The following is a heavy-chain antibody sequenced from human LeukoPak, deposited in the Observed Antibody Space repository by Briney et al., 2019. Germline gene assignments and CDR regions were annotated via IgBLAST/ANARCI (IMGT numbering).Heavy chain of an antibody. V-gene: IGHV1-2*02. J-gene: IGHJ4*02. CDR3: ARDYYGDRYFDY. CDR2: INPNTGGT. CDR1: GYTFTAYY. D-gene: IGHD4-17*01. Sequence: VASVKVSCKASGYTFTAYYIHWVRQAPEQGLEWMGWINPNTGGTNHAQKFQGRVTMTRDTSITTAYMELSRLRSDDTAVYYCARDYYGDRYFDYWGQGTLVTVSS.